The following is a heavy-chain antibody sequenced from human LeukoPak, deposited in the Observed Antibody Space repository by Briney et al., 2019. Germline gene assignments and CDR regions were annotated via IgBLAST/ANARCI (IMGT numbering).Heavy chain of an antibody. J-gene: IGHJ5*02. V-gene: IGHV3-66*01. CDR2: IYSGGST. D-gene: IGHD6-19*01. CDR3: ARGKSSGWDDNWFDP. Sequence: GGSLRLSCAASGFTVSSDYMSWVRQAPGKGLEWVSVIYSGGSTYYADSVKGRFTISRSNSKNTLYLQMNSLRAEDTAVYYCARGKSSGWDDNWFDPWGQGTLVTVSS. CDR1: GFTVSSDY.